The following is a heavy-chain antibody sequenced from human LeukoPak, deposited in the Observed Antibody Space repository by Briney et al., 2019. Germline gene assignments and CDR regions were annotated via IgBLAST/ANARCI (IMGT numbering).Heavy chain of an antibody. Sequence: SVKVSCKASGGTFSSYTISWVRQTPGQGLEWMGRIIPILGIANYAQKFQGRVTITADKSTSTAYMELSSLRSEDTAVYYCARDLSIAARNWFDPWGQGTLVTVSS. CDR1: GGTFSSYT. D-gene: IGHD6-6*01. J-gene: IGHJ5*02. CDR2: IIPILGIA. V-gene: IGHV1-69*04. CDR3: ARDLSIAARNWFDP.